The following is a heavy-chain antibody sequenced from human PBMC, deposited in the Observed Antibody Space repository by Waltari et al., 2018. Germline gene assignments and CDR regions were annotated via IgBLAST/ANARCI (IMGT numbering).Heavy chain of an antibody. Sequence: QITLKESGPTLVKPTQTLTLTCTFSGFSLSTSGVGVGWIRQPPGKALEWLALIYWNDDKRYSPSLKSRLTITKDTSKNQVVLTMTNMDPVDTATDYCAHSYDSSGARRHAFDIWGQGTMVTVSS. CDR2: IYWNDDK. CDR1: GFSLSTSGVG. CDR3: AHSYDSSGARRHAFDI. D-gene: IGHD3-22*01. J-gene: IGHJ3*02. V-gene: IGHV2-5*01.